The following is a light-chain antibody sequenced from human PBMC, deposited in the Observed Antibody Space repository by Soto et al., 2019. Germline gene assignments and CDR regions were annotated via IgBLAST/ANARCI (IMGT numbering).Light chain of an antibody. J-gene: IGKJ1*01. CDR1: QSIRRW. CDR3: QQYNSYSPET. V-gene: IGKV1-5*01. CDR2: DAS. Sequence: DIQMTQSPSILSASVGYRVTIACVASQSIRRWLAWYQQKPGKAPKLLIFDASTLESGVPSRFSGRGSETEFTLTISSLQPDDFATYYCQQYNSYSPETFGQGTKVDIK.